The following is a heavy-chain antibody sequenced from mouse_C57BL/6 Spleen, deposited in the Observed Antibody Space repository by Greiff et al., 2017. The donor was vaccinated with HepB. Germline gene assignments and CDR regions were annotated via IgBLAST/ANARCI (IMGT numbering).Heavy chain of an antibody. CDR3: ARQLRSRDAMDY. Sequence: QVQLQQPGTELVKPGASVKLSRKASGYTFTSYWMHWVKQRPGQGLEWIGNINPSNGGTNYNEKFKSKATLTVDKSSSTAYMQLSSLTSEDSAVYYCARQLRSRDAMDYWGQGTSVTVSS. CDR1: GYTFTSYW. V-gene: IGHV1-53*01. CDR2: INPSNGGT. D-gene: IGHD3-2*02. J-gene: IGHJ4*01.